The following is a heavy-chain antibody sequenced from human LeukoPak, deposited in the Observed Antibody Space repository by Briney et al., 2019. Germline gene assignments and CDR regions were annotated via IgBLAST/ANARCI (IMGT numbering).Heavy chain of an antibody. D-gene: IGHD5-18*01. CDR1: GFTFDSYV. CDR3: AKDCCGYNYDYVGNYYFYGIDV. V-gene: IGHV3-23*01. Sequence: GGSLRLSCAASGFTFDSYVMNWVRQAPGKGLEWVSAMSAGGNNAYYADSVKGRFIISRDNSENTLYLQINSLRVEDTAVYFCAKDCCGYNYDYVGNYYFYGIDVWGQGTTVTASS. J-gene: IGHJ6*02. CDR2: MSAGGNNA.